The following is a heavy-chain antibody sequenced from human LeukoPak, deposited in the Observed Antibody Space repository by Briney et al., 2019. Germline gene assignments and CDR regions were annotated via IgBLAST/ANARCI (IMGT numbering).Heavy chain of an antibody. CDR1: GGTFSSYA. Sequence: ASVKVSCKASGGTFSSYAISWVRQAPGQGLEWMGRIIPILGIANYAQKFQGRVTITADKSTSTAYMELSSLRSEDTAVYYCARAPMGSNWFDPWGQGTLVTVSS. CDR2: IIPILGIA. J-gene: IGHJ5*02. V-gene: IGHV1-69*04. D-gene: IGHD3-10*01. CDR3: ARAPMGSNWFDP.